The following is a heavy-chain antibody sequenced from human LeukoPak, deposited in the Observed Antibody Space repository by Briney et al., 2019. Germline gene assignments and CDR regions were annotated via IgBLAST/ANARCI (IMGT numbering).Heavy chain of an antibody. J-gene: IGHJ4*02. Sequence: PGGSLRLSCAASGFTFSSYWMHWVRQAPGKGLMWVSRIKSDGSGTTYADSVKGRFTISRDNAKNTLYLQMNSLRAEDTAVYFCAREFRKPSTGDWGQGTLVTVSS. CDR3: AREFRKPSTGD. V-gene: IGHV3-74*01. D-gene: IGHD1-14*01. CDR2: IKSDGSGT. CDR1: GFTFSSYW.